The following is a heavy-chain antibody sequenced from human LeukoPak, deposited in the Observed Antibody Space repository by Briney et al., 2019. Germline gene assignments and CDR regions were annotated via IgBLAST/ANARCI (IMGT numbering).Heavy chain of an antibody. CDR3: ARDYSSSWDY. D-gene: IGHD6-13*01. CDR2: IWYDGSGK. J-gene: IGHJ4*02. V-gene: IGHV3-33*01. Sequence: GGSPRLSCAASGFTFSRYSMHWVRQAPGKGLEWVAIIWYDGSGKYYADSVKGRFTISRDNSNNTLFLQMNSLRVEDTALYYCARDYSSSWDYWGQGTLVTVSS. CDR1: GFTFSRYS.